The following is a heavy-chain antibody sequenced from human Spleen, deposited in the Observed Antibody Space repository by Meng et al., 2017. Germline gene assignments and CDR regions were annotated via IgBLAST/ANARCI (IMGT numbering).Heavy chain of an antibody. V-gene: IGHV3-48*03. CDR3: AKGSSGGAGY. CDR1: GFTFSDYE. J-gene: IGHJ4*02. D-gene: IGHD2-15*01. Sequence: GESLKISCAASGFTFSDYEMNWVRQAPGKGLEWVSYISSSGSTFYADSVKGRFTISRDNPKNSLYLQMNSLRAEDTAVYYCAKGSSGGAGYWGQGTLVTVSS. CDR2: ISSSGST.